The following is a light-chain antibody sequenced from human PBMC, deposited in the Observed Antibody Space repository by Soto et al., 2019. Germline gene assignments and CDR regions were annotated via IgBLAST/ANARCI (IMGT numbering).Light chain of an antibody. CDR2: GAS. CDR1: QSVSSTY. J-gene: IGKJ3*01. Sequence: VLTQSPDTLSLSPGERASLSCRASQSVSSTYLAWYQQKPGQAPRLLIYGASSRATGIPDRVSGSGSGTDFTLTISRLEPEDFAVYYCQQYGSSPFTFGPGTKVAIK. V-gene: IGKV3-20*01. CDR3: QQYGSSPFT.